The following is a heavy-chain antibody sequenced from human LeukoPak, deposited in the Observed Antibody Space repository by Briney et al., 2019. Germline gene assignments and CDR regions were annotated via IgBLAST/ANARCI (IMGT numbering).Heavy chain of an antibody. CDR1: GFTFSSYA. D-gene: IGHD2-21*02. CDR3: ARACGGDCYSEGRGDFDY. V-gene: IGHV3-30-3*01. J-gene: IGHJ4*02. CDR2: ISYDGSNK. Sequence: GRSLRLSCAASGFTFSSYAMHWVRQAPGKGLEWVAVISYDGSNKYYADSVKGRFTISRDNSKNTLHLQMNSLRAEDTAVYYCARACGGDCYSEGRGDFDYWGQGTLVTVSS.